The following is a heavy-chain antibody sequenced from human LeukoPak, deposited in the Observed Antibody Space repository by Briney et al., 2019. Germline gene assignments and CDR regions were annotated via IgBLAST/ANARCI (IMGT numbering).Heavy chain of an antibody. CDR2: ISIGGST. D-gene: IGHD1-26*01. V-gene: IGHV3-53*01. Sequence: GGSLRLSCAALGFTVSSSYMSWVRQAPGKGVEWVSVISIGGSTYYADSVTGRFTISRDNSKNTLYLQMNSLRAEDTAVYYCARSWELLVFDPWGQGTLVTVSS. J-gene: IGHJ5*02. CDR3: ARSWELLVFDP. CDR1: GFTVSSSY.